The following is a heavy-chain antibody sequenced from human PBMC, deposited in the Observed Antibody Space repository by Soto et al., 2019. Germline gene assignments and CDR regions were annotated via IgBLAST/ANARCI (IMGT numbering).Heavy chain of an antibody. CDR1: GGSISSAGYN. J-gene: IGHJ4*02. Sequence: QVHLQESGPGLVKPSQTLSLTCTVSGGSISSAGYNWSWIRQHPGKGLEWIGYIYYSGSTYYNPPLKSRFTTPXAXSXXQFSLKLSSVTAADTAVYYCARYGSGSYYPTTFDYWGQGTLVTVSS. CDR3: ARYGSGSYYPTTFDY. V-gene: IGHV4-31*03. CDR2: IYYSGST. D-gene: IGHD3-10*01.